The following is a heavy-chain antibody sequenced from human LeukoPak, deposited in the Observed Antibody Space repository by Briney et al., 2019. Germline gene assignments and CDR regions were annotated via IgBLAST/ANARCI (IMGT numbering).Heavy chain of an antibody. CDR3: ARVPSGSYRYYYYGMDV. Sequence: SVKVSCKASGGIFSSYAISWVRQAPGQGLEWMGGIIPIFGTANYAQKFQGRVTITADESTSTAYMELSSLRSEDTAVYYCARVPSGSYRYYYYGMDVWGQGTTVTVSS. CDR2: IIPIFGTA. J-gene: IGHJ6*02. V-gene: IGHV1-69*13. D-gene: IGHD1-26*01. CDR1: GGIFSSYA.